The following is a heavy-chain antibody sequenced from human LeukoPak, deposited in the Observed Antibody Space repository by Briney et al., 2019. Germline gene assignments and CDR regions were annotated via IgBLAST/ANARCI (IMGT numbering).Heavy chain of an antibody. CDR2: ISSSSSYI. CDR1: GFTFSSYS. CDR3: ARDYYGSGSYYRPPWVPANWFDP. V-gene: IGHV3-21*01. D-gene: IGHD3-10*01. Sequence: PGGSLRLSCAASGFTFSSYSMNWVRQAPGKGLEWVSSISSSSSYIYYADSVKGRFTISRDNAKNSLYLQMNSLRAEDTAVYYCARDYYGSGSYYRPPWVPANWFDPWGQGTLVTVSS. J-gene: IGHJ5*02.